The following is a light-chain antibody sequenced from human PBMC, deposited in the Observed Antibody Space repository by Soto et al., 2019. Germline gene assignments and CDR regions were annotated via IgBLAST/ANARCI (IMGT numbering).Light chain of an antibody. CDR2: EVS. Sequence: QSVLTQPASVSGSPGQSITISCTGTSSDVGGYNYVSWYQQQSGKAPKLILHEVSYRPSGVSNRFSGSKSGNTASLTISGLQAEDEADYSCDSYTSSRAYVFGIGTKVTVL. CDR1: SSDVGGYNY. J-gene: IGLJ1*01. CDR3: DSYTSSRAYV. V-gene: IGLV2-14*01.